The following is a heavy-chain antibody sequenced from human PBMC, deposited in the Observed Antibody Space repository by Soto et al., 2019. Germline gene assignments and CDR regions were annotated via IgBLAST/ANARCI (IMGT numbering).Heavy chain of an antibody. CDR1: GFTFSSSA. CDR2: ISSYGGST. CDR3: ARQGRAVSSYYFDF. J-gene: IGHJ4*02. Sequence: GGLRLSCAASGFTFSSSAMSWVRQAPGKGLEYVSDISSYGGSTYYANSVKGRFTISRDNSKNTLYLQMGSLRAEDMAVYYCARQGRAVSSYYFDFWGQGTRVTVSS. D-gene: IGHD3-10*01. V-gene: IGHV3-64*01.